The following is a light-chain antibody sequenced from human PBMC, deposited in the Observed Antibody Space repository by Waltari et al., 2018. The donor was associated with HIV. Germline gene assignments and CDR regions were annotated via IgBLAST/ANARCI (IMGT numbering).Light chain of an antibody. CDR3: SSYTSSSTVV. V-gene: IGLV2-14*01. CDR2: EVS. Sequence: QSALTQPASVSGSPGQSITISCTGTSSDVGGYNYVSWYQQHPGKAPKLMSYEVSNRPSGVSNRFSGSKSGNTAALTISGLQAEDEADYYCSSYTSSSTVVFGGGTKLTVL. J-gene: IGLJ2*01. CDR1: SSDVGGYNY.